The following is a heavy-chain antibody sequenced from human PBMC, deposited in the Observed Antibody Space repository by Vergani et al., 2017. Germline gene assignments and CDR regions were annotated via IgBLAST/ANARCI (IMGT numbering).Heavy chain of an antibody. D-gene: IGHD2-2*01. CDR3: ARRYCSSTSCLNWFDP. CDR1: GGTFSSYA. J-gene: IGHJ5*02. V-gene: IGHV1-69*01. CDR2: IIPIFGTA. Sequence: QVQLVQSGAEVKKPGSSVKVSCKASGGTFSSYAIRWVRKAPGQGVEWMGGIIPIFGTANYAQKFQGRVTITADESTSTAYMELSSLRSEDTAVYYCARRYCSSTSCLNWFDPWGQGTLVTVSS.